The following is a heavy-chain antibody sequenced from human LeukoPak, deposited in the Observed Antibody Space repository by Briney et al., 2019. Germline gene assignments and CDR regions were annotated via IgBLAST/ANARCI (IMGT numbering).Heavy chain of an antibody. Sequence: GSLRLSCAASGFTFSSYAMHWVRQAPGKGLEWVAVISYDGSNKYYADSVKGRFTISRDNSKNTLYLQMNSLRAEDTAMYYCARDTQEVVRGPGPYWGQGTLVTVSS. CDR3: ARDTQEVVRGPGPY. D-gene: IGHD3-10*01. V-gene: IGHV3-30*04. CDR1: GFTFSSYA. CDR2: ISYDGSNK. J-gene: IGHJ4*02.